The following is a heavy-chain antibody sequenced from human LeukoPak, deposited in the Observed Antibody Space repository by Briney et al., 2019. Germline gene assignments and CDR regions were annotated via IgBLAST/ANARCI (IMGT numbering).Heavy chain of an antibody. CDR2: INHSGST. CDR1: GGSFSGYY. J-gene: IGHJ4*02. CDR3: ASSGFWSGYKPLDH. V-gene: IGHV4-34*01. D-gene: IGHD3-3*01. Sequence: SETLSLTCAVYGGSFSGYYWSWIRQPPGKGLEWIGEINHSGSTNYNPSLTSRVTISEDTSKNQFSLKLSSVTAADTAVYYCASSGFWSGYKPLDHWGQGTLVTVSS.